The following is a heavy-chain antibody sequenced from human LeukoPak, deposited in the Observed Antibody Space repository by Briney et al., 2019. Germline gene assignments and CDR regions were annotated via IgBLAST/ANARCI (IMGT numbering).Heavy chain of an antibody. J-gene: IGHJ4*02. D-gene: IGHD3-3*01. CDR1: GGSIKSNY. V-gene: IGHV4-59*01. CDR2: GYYSGTT. CDR3: ARLPGITIFGVVSSRPKYYFDY. Sequence: SETLSLTCTVSGGSIKSNYWSWIRQPPGKGLEWIGYGYYSGTTNYNPSFKSRVTISLDTSKSQFSLKLRFVTTEDTAVYYCARLPGITIFGVVSSRPKYYFDYWGQGALVTVSS.